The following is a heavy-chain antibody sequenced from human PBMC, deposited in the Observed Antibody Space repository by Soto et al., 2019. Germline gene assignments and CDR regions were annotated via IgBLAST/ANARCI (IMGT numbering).Heavy chain of an antibody. CDR1: GFICSSYD. V-gene: IGHV3-23*01. D-gene: IGHD2-8*02. CDR2: ILVDGRT. CDR3: AKATATGGGAFDI. Sequence: PGGSLRLSCAASGFICSSYDMSWVHQAPGKGLEWVSTILVDGRTFYVDSVKGRFAISRDSSNNMVYLQMNSLTAGDTALNYCAKATATGGGAFDICGQGTMVTVS. J-gene: IGHJ3*02.